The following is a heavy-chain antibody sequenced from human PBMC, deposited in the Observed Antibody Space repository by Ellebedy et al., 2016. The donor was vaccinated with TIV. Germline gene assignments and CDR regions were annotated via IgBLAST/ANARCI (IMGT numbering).Heavy chain of an antibody. V-gene: IGHV3-48*03. CDR2: ISSSGSPI. J-gene: IGHJ6*02. CDR1: GFPLSTYE. CDR3: ARGPWLRGYYYYGMDV. D-gene: IGHD3-10*01. Sequence: GGSLRLSCAASGFPLSTYEMNWVRQAPGKGLEWVSYISSSGSPIHYADSVKGRFTVSRDNAKNSLYLQMNSLRAEDTAVYYCARGPWLRGYYYYGMDVWGQGTTVTVSS.